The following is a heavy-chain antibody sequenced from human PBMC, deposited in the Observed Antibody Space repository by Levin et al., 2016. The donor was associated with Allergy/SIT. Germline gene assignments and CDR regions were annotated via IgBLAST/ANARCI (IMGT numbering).Heavy chain of an antibody. CDR3: VRDKGLRNPPFDY. CDR2: ISWHGINT. D-gene: IGHD2-15*01. J-gene: IGHJ4*02. CDR1: GFTLDDHA. V-gene: IGHV3-9*01. Sequence: SLKISCVASGFTLDDHAMHWVRQAPGKGLEWVSAISWHGINTGYADSVRGRFTISRDNAKNSLHLQMNSLRAEDTAVYYCVRDKGLRNPPFDYWGQGTLVTVSS.